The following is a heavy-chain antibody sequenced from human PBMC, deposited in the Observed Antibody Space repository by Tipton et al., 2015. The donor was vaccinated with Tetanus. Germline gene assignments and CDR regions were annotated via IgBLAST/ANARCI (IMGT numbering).Heavy chain of an antibody. D-gene: IGHD1-26*01. V-gene: IGHV3-30*18. CDR3: AKVRGTLRYSFDS. Sequence: SLRLSCAASGFTFSNFVMHWVRQAPGKGLEWVAVISSDGDTQYYADSVKGRFTTSRDDSKHTLYLHMTSLRAEDTAVYYCAKVRGTLRYSFDSWGQGTLVTVSS. CDR2: ISSDGDTQ. CDR1: GFTFSNFV. J-gene: IGHJ5*01.